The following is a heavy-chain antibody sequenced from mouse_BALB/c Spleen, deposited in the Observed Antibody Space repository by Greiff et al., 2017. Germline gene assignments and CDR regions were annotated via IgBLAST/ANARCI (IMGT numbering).Heavy chain of an antibody. D-gene: IGHD3-1*01. CDR2: IDPSDSET. J-gene: IGHJ4*01. CDR3: ARSGPLYAMDY. Sequence: QVQLQQSGPQLVRPGASVKISCKASGYSFTSYWMHWVKQRPGQGLEWIGMIDPSDSETRLNQKFKDKATLTVDKSSSTAYMQLSSPTSEDSAVYYCARSGPLYAMDYWGQGTSVTVSS. CDR1: GYSFTSYW. V-gene: IGHV1S127*01.